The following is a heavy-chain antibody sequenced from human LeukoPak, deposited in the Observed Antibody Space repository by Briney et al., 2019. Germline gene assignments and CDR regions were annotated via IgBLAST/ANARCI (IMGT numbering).Heavy chain of an antibody. CDR3: ARARYYYDSSGPLDY. CDR2: VNAGNGNT. J-gene: IGHJ4*02. Sequence: ASVKFSCKASGYTFTSYAMHWVRQAPGQRLEWMGWVNAGNGNTKYSQKFQGRVTITRDTSASTAYMELSSLRSEDTAVYYCARARYYYDSSGPLDYWGQGTLVTVSS. D-gene: IGHD3-22*01. CDR1: GYTFTSYA. V-gene: IGHV1-3*01.